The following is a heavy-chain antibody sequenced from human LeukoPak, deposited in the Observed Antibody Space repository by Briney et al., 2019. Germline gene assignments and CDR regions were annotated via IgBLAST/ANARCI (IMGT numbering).Heavy chain of an antibody. CDR3: ARPRFCTNGVCPYGIDY. CDR2: IYSGDSDT. CDR1: GYNFATYW. Sequence: GESLKISCEGSGYNFATYWIGWVRQMPGEGLGWMGIIYSGDSDTRYSPSFQGQVTISADKSISTAYLQWGSLKASDTAMYYCARPRFCTNGVCPYGIDYWGQGTLVSVSS. D-gene: IGHD2-8*01. J-gene: IGHJ4*02. V-gene: IGHV5-51*01.